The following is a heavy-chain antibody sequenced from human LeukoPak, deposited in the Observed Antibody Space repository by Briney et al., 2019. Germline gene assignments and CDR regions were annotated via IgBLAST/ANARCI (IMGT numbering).Heavy chain of an antibody. J-gene: IGHJ4*02. CDR3: AKDGSTVVNAFDY. V-gene: IGHV3-30*18. CDR2: ISYDGSNK. CDR1: GFTFSSYG. Sequence: GGSLRLSCAASGFTFSSYGMHWVRQAPGKGLEWGAVISYDGSNKYYADSVKGRFTISRDNPKNTLYLQMNSLRAEDTAVYYCAKDGSTVVNAFDYWGQGTLVTVSS. D-gene: IGHD4-23*01.